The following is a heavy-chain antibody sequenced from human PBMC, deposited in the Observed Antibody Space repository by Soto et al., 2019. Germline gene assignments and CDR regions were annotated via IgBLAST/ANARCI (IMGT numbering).Heavy chain of an antibody. V-gene: IGHV1-18*01. CDR2: ISAYNGNT. J-gene: IGHJ4*02. CDR3: ARVGTPIDY. Sequence: QVQLVQSGAEVKKPGASVKVYCQASGYTFTNFGISWVRQAPGQGLEWMGWISAYNGNTNYAQKFQGRGTMTTDTSTSTAYMEVRSLRFDDTAVYYCARVGTPIDYWGQGTLVTVSS. CDR1: GYTFTNFG. D-gene: IGHD2-21*02.